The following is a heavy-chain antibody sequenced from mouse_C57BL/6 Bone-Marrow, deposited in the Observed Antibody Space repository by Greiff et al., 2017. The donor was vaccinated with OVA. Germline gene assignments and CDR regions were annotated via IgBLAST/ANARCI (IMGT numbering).Heavy chain of an antibody. CDR2: IDPSDSET. CDR3: AIDDRVDY. Sequence: VQLQQPGAELVRPGSSVKLSCKASGYTFTSYWMHWVKQRPIQGLEWIGNIDPSDSETLYNQKFKDKATLTVDKSSSTAYMQLSSLTSEDSAVYYCAIDDRVDYWGQGTLVTVSA. D-gene: IGHD2-12*01. CDR1: GYTFTSYW. J-gene: IGHJ3*01. V-gene: IGHV1-52*01.